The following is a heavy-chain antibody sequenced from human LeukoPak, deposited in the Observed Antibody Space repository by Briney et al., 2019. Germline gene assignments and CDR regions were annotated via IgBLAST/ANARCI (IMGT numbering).Heavy chain of an antibody. CDR3: ARGGRGSAAVVAPRSFDI. Sequence: GSLRLSCAASGFTVSSIHMVWVRQAPGKGLEWVSVTYPGGNSYYADSVKGRFIISRDISKNTLYLQMNSLRAEDSALYYCARGGRGSAAVVAPRSFDIWGQGTMVTVSS. V-gene: IGHV3-53*01. CDR1: GFTVSSIH. CDR2: TYPGGNS. D-gene: IGHD3-22*01. J-gene: IGHJ3*02.